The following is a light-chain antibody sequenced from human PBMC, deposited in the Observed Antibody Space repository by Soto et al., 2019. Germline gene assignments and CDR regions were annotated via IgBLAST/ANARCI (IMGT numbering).Light chain of an antibody. CDR1: QSVSSSY. CDR3: LQYGSSPWT. V-gene: IGKV3-20*01. Sequence: EIVLTQSPGTLSLSPGERATLSCRASQSVSSSYLAWYQQKPGQAPRLLIYGASSRATGIPDRFSGSGSGTDFTLTISRLEPEDFAIYYCLQYGSSPWTFGQGNKVEI. CDR2: GAS. J-gene: IGKJ1*01.